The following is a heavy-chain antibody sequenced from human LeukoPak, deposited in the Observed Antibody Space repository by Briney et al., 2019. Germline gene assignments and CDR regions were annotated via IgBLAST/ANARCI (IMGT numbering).Heavy chain of an antibody. Sequence: GGSLRLSCAASGFTFSSYAMSWVRRAPGKGLEWVSAINGGGGSTYYADSVKGRFTISRDNSKNTLYLQMNSLRAEDTAVYYCAPKVVGSAPFDYWGQGTLVTVSS. V-gene: IGHV3-23*01. CDR1: GFTFSSYA. CDR2: INGGGGST. D-gene: IGHD2-15*01. J-gene: IGHJ4*02. CDR3: APKVVGSAPFDY.